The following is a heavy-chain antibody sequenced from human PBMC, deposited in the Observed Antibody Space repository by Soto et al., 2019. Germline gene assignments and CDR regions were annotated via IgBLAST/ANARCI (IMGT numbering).Heavy chain of an antibody. J-gene: IGHJ4*02. CDR2: ISSSGSTI. Sequence: EVQLVESGGDLVQPGGSLRLSCAASGFTFSSYEMNWVRQAPGKGLEWVSYISSSGSTIYYADSVKGRLTISRDNAKNSLYLQMNSLRAEDTAVYFCARDLGGYSSSWYYFDYWGQGTLVTVSS. CDR3: ARDLGGYSSSWYYFDY. D-gene: IGHD6-13*01. CDR1: GFTFSSYE. V-gene: IGHV3-48*03.